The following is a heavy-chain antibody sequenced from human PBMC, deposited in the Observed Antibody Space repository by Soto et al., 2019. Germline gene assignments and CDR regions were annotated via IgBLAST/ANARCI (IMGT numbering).Heavy chain of an antibody. D-gene: IGHD3-22*01. CDR3: AKDYHDSSGYNSVGFDY. Sequence: PGGSLRLSCAASGLTFSSYAMSWVRQAPGKGLEWVSVISGSGDYTYYADSVKGRFTVSRDNSKNTLYLQMNSLRDEDTAVYYCAKDYHDSSGYNSVGFDYWGQGTLVTVSS. J-gene: IGHJ4*02. CDR1: GLTFSSYA. V-gene: IGHV3-23*01. CDR2: ISGSGDYT.